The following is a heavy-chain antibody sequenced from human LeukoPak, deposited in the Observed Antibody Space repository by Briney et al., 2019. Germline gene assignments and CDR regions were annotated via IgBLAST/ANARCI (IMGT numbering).Heavy chain of an antibody. J-gene: IGHJ6*02. CDR2: ITGSGGNT. CDR3: AKAASSSWPSYYYGMDV. V-gene: IGHV3-23*01. D-gene: IGHD6-13*01. Sequence: GGSLRLSCAASGFIFSSYSMSWVRQAPGKGLVWVSVITGSGGNTYYADAVKGRFTISKDNSKNTVYLQMSSLRVDDTAVYYCAKAASSSWPSYYYGMDVWGQGTTVTVSS. CDR1: GFIFSSYS.